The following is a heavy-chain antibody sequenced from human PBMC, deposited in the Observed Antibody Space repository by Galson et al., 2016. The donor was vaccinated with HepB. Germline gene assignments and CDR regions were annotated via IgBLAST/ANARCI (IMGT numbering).Heavy chain of an antibody. CDR2: IWFDGSEK. J-gene: IGHJ4*02. CDR3: ARSRRERDSYGFAY. D-gene: IGHD5-18*01. Sequence: SLRLSCAASGFTFSRFGMHWVRQAPGKGLESVAVIWFDGSEKYYVDSVKGRLSISRADANNTVYLEMSSLRAEDTAVYFCARSRRERDSYGFAYWGQGTQVAVSS. CDR1: GFTFSRFG. V-gene: IGHV3-33*01.